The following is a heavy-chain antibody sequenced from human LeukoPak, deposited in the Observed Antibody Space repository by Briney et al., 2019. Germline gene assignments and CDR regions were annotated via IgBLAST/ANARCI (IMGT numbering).Heavy chain of an antibody. CDR1: GYSFTSYW. CDR2: IYPGDSDT. D-gene: IGHD5-18*01. Sequence: GESLKISCKGSGYSFTSYWIGWVRQMPGKGLECMGIIYPGDSDTRYSPSFQGQVTISADKSISTAYLQWSSLKASDTAMYYCARRNVDTAMVTTWFDPWGQGTLVTVSS. J-gene: IGHJ5*02. V-gene: IGHV5-51*01. CDR3: ARRNVDTAMVTTWFDP.